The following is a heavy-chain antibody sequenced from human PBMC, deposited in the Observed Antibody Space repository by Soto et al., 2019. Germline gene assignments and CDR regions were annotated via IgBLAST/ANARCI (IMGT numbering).Heavy chain of an antibody. CDR3: ARGETYVGV. J-gene: IGHJ6*02. CDR1: RDTFSKYA. Sequence: QVQLVQSGAEVKKPGSSVKVSCKASRDTFSKYALNWVRQALGQGLEWMGWIIPIFGSRNYAEKSQGRVTITADESTSTAYMELRSLRFEDTAVYYCARGETYVGVWGQGTTVTVSS. CDR2: IIPIFGSR. D-gene: IGHD3-10*02. V-gene: IGHV1-69*01.